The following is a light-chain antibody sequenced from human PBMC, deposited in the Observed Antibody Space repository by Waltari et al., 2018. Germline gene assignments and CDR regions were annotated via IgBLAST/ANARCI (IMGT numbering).Light chain of an antibody. Sequence: QLVLPLSPSASASPGAPAMLTCTPPSGHSTNLFTWHQQQPEKGPRYLMKFNSDGSHSKGDQIPDRFSGSSSGAEHYLTISSLQSEDEADYYCQTGGHGTWVFGGGTKLTVL. V-gene: IGLV4-69*01. CDR2: FNSDGSH. J-gene: IGLJ3*02. CDR3: QTGGHGTWV. CDR1: SGHSTNL.